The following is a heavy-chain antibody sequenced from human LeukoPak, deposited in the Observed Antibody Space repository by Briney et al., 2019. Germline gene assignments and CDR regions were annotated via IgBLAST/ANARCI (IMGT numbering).Heavy chain of an antibody. J-gene: IGHJ4*02. Sequence: SETLSLTCTVSGGSVSSSNFYWAWIRQPPGKGLEWIGSIYYTGNTFYNPSLKSRGTLSIDTSKNQFSLKLTSVTAADTAVYYCASPSLMSGEPSYFDFWGQGTLVSVSA. CDR1: GGSVSSSNFY. V-gene: IGHV4-39*07. CDR2: IYYTGNT. D-gene: IGHD4-17*01. CDR3: ASPSLMSGEPSYFDF.